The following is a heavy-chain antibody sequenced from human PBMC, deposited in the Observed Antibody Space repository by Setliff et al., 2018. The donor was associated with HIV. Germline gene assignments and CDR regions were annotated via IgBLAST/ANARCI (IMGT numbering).Heavy chain of an antibody. Sequence: SETLSLTCAVYGGSFSTYYWSWIRQPPGEGLEWIGEINDSGSTNYSPSLKSRVTISVDTSKNQFSLKLSSVTAADTAVYYCATYADRESNRFDPWGQGILVTVSS. V-gene: IGHV4-34*01. CDR3: ATYADRESNRFDP. D-gene: IGHD3-10*01. CDR1: GGSFSTYY. CDR2: INDSGST. J-gene: IGHJ5*02.